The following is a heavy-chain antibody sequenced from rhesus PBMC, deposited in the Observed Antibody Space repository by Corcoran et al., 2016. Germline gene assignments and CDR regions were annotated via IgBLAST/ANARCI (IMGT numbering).Heavy chain of an antibody. CDR1: GFTFSTYW. D-gene: IGHD3-34*01. CDR2: INIGGGST. J-gene: IGHJ4*01. Sequence: EVRLVEPGGGLAKPGGSRRLSCVASGFTFSTYWMNWAGQTSGMGLGWSSAINIGGGSTYNADSVRGRFTISRDNSKNTISLQMNSLRTEDTAVYYCSGGVDGHWGQGVLVTVSS. V-gene: IGHV3S42*01. CDR3: SGGVDGH.